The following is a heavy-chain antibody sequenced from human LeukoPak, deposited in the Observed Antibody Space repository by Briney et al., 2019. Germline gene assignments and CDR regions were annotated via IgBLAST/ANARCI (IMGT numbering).Heavy chain of an antibody. CDR3: ARVSSDSDFWSGYLTINWFDP. J-gene: IGHJ5*02. Sequence: PSETLSLTCTVSGGSISSYYWSWIRQPAGKGLEWTGRIYTSGSTNYNPSLKSRVTMSVDTSKNQFSLKLSSVTAADTAVYYCARVSSDSDFWSGYLTINWFDPWGQGTLVTVSS. CDR2: IYTSGST. CDR1: GGSISSYY. D-gene: IGHD3-3*01. V-gene: IGHV4-4*07.